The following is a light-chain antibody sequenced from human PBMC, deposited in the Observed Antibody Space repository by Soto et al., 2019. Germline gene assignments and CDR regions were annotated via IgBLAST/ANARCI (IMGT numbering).Light chain of an antibody. J-gene: IGKJ1*01. CDR3: LQYGTSPRT. Sequence: EIVLTQSPGTLSLSPGERATLSCRASQSVKSNFLAWYQQKPGQAPRLLIFGASNRATGIPDRFSGSGSGTDFTLTVSRLEPEDLAVYFCLQYGTSPRTFGQGTKVEI. CDR1: QSVKSNF. V-gene: IGKV3-20*01. CDR2: GAS.